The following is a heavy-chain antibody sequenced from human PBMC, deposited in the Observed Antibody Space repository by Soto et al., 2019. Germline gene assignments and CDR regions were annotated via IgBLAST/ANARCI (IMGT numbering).Heavy chain of an antibody. Sequence: SVKVSCKASGVTFSSYAISWVRQAPGQGLEWMGGIIPIFGTANYAQKFQGRVTITADESTSTVYMELSSLRSEDTAVYYCARVGDFWSGYPKRGYYFDYWGQGTLVTVSS. CDR3: ARVGDFWSGYPKRGYYFDY. CDR1: GVTFSSYA. V-gene: IGHV1-69*13. J-gene: IGHJ4*02. CDR2: IIPIFGTA. D-gene: IGHD3-3*01.